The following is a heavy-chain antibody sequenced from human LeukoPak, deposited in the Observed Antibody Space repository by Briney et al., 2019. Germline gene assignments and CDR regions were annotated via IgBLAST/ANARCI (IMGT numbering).Heavy chain of an antibody. Sequence: SETLSLTCTVSGGSISSYYWSWNRQPAGKGLEWIGRIYTSGSTNYNPSLKSRVTMSVDTSKNQFSLKLSSVTAADTAVYYCARDLEQLVEWGPDRQYNWFDPWGQGTLVTVSS. V-gene: IGHV4-4*07. CDR2: IYTSGST. CDR1: GGSISSYY. CDR3: ARDLEQLVEWGPDRQYNWFDP. J-gene: IGHJ5*02. D-gene: IGHD6-13*01.